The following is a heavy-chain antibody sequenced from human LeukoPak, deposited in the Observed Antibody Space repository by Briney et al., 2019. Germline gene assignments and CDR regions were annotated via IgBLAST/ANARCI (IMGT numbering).Heavy chain of an antibody. V-gene: IGHV4-34*01. CDR3: ASSNWNDVAY. CDR2: INHSGST. D-gene: IGHD1-1*01. J-gene: IGHJ4*02. Sequence: SETLPLTCAVYGGSFSGYYWSWIRQPPEKGLEWIGEINHSGSTNYNPSLKSRVTISVDTSKNQFSLKLSSVTAADTAVYYCASSNWNDVAYWGQGTLVTVSS. CDR1: GGSFSGYY.